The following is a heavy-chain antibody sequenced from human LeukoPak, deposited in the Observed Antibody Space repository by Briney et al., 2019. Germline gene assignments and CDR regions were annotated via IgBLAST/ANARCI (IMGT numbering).Heavy chain of an antibody. CDR3: AKEGEFLDY. J-gene: IGHJ4*02. Sequence: GGSLRLSCAASGFTFDDYAMHWVRQAPGKGLEWVSGIRWNTINIGYADSVKGRSTISRDNAKNSLYLQMNNLRAEDTALYYCAKEGEFLDYWGQGTLVTVSS. V-gene: IGHV3-9*01. D-gene: IGHD3-16*01. CDR1: GFTFDDYA. CDR2: IRWNTINI.